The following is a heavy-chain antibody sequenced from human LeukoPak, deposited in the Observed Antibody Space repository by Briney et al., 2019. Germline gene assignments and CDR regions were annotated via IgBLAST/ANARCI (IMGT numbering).Heavy chain of an antibody. V-gene: IGHV5-51*01. CDR3: ARVDCSSTSCYAHGNWFDP. CDR1: GSIFTSYW. Sequence: GESLQISCKGSGSIFTSYWIGWVRQLPGKGLEWMGIIYPGDSDTRYSPSFQGQVTISADKSISTAYLQWSSLKASDTAMYYCARVDCSSTSCYAHGNWFDPWGQGTLVTVSS. D-gene: IGHD2-2*01. J-gene: IGHJ5*02. CDR2: IYPGDSDT.